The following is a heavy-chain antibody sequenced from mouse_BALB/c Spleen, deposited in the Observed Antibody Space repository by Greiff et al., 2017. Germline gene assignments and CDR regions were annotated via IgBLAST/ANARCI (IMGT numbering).Heavy chain of an antibody. CDR1: GFTFSSFG. J-gene: IGHJ3*01. CDR2: ISSGSSTI. CDR3: AIYGFAY. D-gene: IGHD1-1*01. V-gene: IGHV5-17*02. Sequence: EVKLQESGGGLVQPGGSRKLSCAASGFTFSSFGMHWVRQAPEKGLEWVAYISSGSSTIYYADTVKGRFTISRDNPKNTLFLQMTSLRSEDTAMYYCAIYGFAYWGQGTLVTVSA.